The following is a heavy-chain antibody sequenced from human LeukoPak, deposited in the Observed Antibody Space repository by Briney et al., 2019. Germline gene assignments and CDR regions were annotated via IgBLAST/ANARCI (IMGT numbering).Heavy chain of an antibody. V-gene: IGHV5-51*01. J-gene: IGHJ4*02. CDR2: IYPDDSDT. D-gene: IGHD5-18*01. CDR3: ARRGYSYSVDY. Sequence: GESLQISCKGSGHTFTKSWIAWVRQKPGKGLEWMGLIYPDDSDTRYNPSFQGQVTISADKSITTAYLQWSSLKASDTAMYYCARRGYSYSVDYWGQGTLVTVSS. CDR1: GHTFTKSW.